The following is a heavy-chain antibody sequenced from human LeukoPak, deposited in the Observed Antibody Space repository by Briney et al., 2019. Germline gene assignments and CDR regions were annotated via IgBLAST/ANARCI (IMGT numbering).Heavy chain of an antibody. CDR3: AGASQFDF. Sequence: PGGSLRLSCAASGFTFSTYWMSWVRQAPGKGLQWVASIQPDGRVTYYVDSVKGRFTASRDIAKNSLYLQMNSLRAEDTAVYYCAGASQFDFWGQGTLVAVPS. V-gene: IGHV3-7*02. J-gene: IGHJ4*02. CDR2: IQPDGRVT. CDR1: GFTFSTYW.